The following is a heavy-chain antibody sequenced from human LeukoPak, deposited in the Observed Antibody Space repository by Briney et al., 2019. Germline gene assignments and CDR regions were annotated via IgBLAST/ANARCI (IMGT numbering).Heavy chain of an antibody. CDR2: IYTCDST. V-gene: IGHV3-66*01. CDR3: ARERMGDYFDY. J-gene: IGHJ4*02. Sequence: GGSLRLSCAASGFTFSSYNMNWVRQTPGKGLEWVSLIYTCDSTYYADSVKGRFTISRDNSKNTLCLQMNSLRAEDTAVYYCARERMGDYFDYWGQGTLVTVS. CDR1: GFTFSSYN. D-gene: IGHD1-26*01.